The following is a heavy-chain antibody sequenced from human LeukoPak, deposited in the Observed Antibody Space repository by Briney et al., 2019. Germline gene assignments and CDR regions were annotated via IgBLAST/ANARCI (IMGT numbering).Heavy chain of an antibody. V-gene: IGHV4-4*07. Sequence: SETLSLTCTVSGGSISAYYWSWIRQPAGKGLEWIGCIFAIGSTNYNPSLKSRVTISVDTSKNQFSLNLCSVTAADTAIYYCASSLYYYTSGAGFDYWGQGTLVTVSS. CDR3: ASSLYYYTSGAGFDY. D-gene: IGHD3-10*01. CDR1: GGSISAYY. J-gene: IGHJ4*02. CDR2: IFAIGST.